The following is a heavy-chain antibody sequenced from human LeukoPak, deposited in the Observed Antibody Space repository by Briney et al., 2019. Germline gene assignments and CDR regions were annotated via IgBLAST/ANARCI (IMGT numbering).Heavy chain of an antibody. CDR1: GFTFDDYG. D-gene: IGHD6-25*01. CDR3: ARTLRLKTPRAFDI. CDR2: IHEDGGEK. Sequence: GGSLRLSCAASGFTFDDYGMTWVRQAPGKGLEWVANIHEDGGEKYCVDSVKGRFTISRDNAKNSLYLQMNSLRAEDTAVYYCARTLRLKTPRAFDIWGQGTMVTVSS. J-gene: IGHJ3*02. V-gene: IGHV3-7*05.